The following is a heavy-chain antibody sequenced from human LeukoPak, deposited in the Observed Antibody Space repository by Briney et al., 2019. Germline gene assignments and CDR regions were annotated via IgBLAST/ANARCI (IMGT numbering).Heavy chain of an antibody. Sequence: ASVKVSCKASGYTFTGFYMHWVRQAPGQGLEWMGWINPDSGGTNYAQKFQGRVTVTRDTSISTAYMELSRLTSDDTAVYYCASSYYDSSGYYDDIYYWGQGTLVTVSS. J-gene: IGHJ4*02. CDR1: GYTFTGFY. CDR2: INPDSGGT. V-gene: IGHV1-2*02. CDR3: ASSYYDSSGYYDDIYY. D-gene: IGHD3-22*01.